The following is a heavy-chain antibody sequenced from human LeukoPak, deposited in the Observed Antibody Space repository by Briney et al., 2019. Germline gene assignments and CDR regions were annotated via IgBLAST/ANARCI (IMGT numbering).Heavy chain of an antibody. CDR2: ISSNGGST. Sequence: GGSLRLSCSASGFTFSSHAMHWVRQAPGKGLEYVSVISSNGGSTHYANSVKGRFTISRDNSKNTLYLQMGSLRAEDMGVYYCARVGGSFYFGYWGQGTLVTVSS. D-gene: IGHD1-26*01. CDR1: GFTFSSHA. J-gene: IGHJ4*02. V-gene: IGHV3-64*01. CDR3: ARVGGSFYFGY.